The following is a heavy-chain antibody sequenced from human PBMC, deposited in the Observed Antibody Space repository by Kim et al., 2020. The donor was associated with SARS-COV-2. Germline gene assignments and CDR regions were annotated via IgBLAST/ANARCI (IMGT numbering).Heavy chain of an antibody. D-gene: IGHD1-7*01. CDR2: IDHSGNT. CDR1: GGSFSGYY. Sequence: SETLSLTSAVYGGSFSGYYWSWIRQPPGKGLEWIGEIDHSGNTKYNPSLKSRATISVDTSKNQFSLKLSSVTAADTAIYYCARLALNNWNYDYWGQGTLVTVSS. V-gene: IGHV4-34*01. CDR3: ARLALNNWNYDY. J-gene: IGHJ4*02.